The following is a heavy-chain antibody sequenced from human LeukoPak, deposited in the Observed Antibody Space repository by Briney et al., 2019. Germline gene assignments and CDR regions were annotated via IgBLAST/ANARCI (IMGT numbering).Heavy chain of an antibody. CDR3: ARSEYSGGNTIFGVVIMNPVSYYGMDV. J-gene: IGHJ6*02. D-gene: IGHD3-3*01. CDR2: ISWNSGSI. Sequence: GGSLRLSCAASGFTFDDHAMHWVRQAPGKGLEWVSGISWNSGSIGYADSVKGRFTISRDNAKNSLYLQMNSLRAEDTAVYYCARSEYSGGNTIFGVVIMNPVSYYGMDVWGQGTTVTVSS. CDR1: GFTFDDHA. V-gene: IGHV3-9*01.